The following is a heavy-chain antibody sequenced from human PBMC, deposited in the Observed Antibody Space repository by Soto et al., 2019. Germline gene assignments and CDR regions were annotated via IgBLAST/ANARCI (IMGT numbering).Heavy chain of an antibody. Sequence: QVQLQQWCAGLLKPSETLSLTCAFYGGSFSGYYWSWIRQPPGKGLEWIGEINHSGSTNYNPSLKSRVTISVNTSKNQFSLKRSSVTAADTAVYYCARAVLMGSGEQQLGQGYFDYWGQGTLVTVS. CDR1: GGSFSGYY. CDR3: ARAVLMGSGEQQLGQGYFDY. J-gene: IGHJ4*02. V-gene: IGHV4-34*01. CDR2: INHSGST. D-gene: IGHD6-13*01.